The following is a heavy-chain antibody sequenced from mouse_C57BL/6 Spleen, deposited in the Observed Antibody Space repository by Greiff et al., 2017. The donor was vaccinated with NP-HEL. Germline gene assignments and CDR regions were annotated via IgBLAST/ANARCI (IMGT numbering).Heavy chain of an antibody. Sequence: QVQLKESGAELVKPGASVKLSCKASGYTFTEYSIHWVKQRSGQGLEWIGWFYPGSGSIKYNEKFKDKATLAADKSSSTVYMELSRLTSEDSAVYFCARHEEIGGTFDYWGQGTTLTVSS. V-gene: IGHV1-62-2*01. J-gene: IGHJ2*01. D-gene: IGHD2-14*01. CDR1: GYTFTEYS. CDR2: FYPGSGSI. CDR3: ARHEEIGGTFDY.